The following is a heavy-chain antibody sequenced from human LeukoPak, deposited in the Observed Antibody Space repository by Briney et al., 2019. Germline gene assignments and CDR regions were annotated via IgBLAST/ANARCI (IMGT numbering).Heavy chain of an antibody. V-gene: IGHV1-2*02. Sequence: ASVKVSCKASGYTFTGYYMHWVRQAPGQGLEWMGWINPNSGGTNYAQKFQGRVTMTRDTSISTAYMELSRLRSDDTAVYYCARSFYDNSDYFYFDYWGQGTLVTVSS. CDR2: INPNSGGT. J-gene: IGHJ4*02. CDR3: ARSFYDNSDYFYFDY. D-gene: IGHD3-22*01. CDR1: GYTFTGYY.